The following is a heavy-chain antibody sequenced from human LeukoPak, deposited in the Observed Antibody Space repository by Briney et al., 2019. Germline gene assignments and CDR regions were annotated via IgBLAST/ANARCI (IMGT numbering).Heavy chain of an antibody. CDR1: GGSISSYY. J-gene: IGHJ5*02. D-gene: IGHD2-2*01. CDR3: ASRLTQYDCFDP. CDR2: IYYSGST. V-gene: IGHV4-59*12. Sequence: SETLSLTCTVSGGSISSYYWSWIRQPPGKGLEWIGYIYYSGSTNYNPSLKSRVTISVDTSKNQFSLKLSSVTPEDTAVYYCASRLTQYDCFDPWGQGILVTVSS.